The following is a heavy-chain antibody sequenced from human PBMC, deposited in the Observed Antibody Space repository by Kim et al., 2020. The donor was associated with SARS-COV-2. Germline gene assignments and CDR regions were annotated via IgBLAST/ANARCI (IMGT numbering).Heavy chain of an antibody. V-gene: IGHV7-4-1*02. Sequence: ASVKVSCKASGYTFTRNAVNWVRQAPGQGLEWMGWINTNTGNPTYAQGFRGRFVFSLDTSVSTAYLQISSLKAEDSAVYYCATSRTYGTGFGSYYYFYYGLDVWGQGTTVTVSS. CDR1: GYTFTRNA. D-gene: IGHD3-9*01. CDR3: ATSRTYGTGFGSYYYFYYGLDV. J-gene: IGHJ6*02. CDR2: INTNTGNP.